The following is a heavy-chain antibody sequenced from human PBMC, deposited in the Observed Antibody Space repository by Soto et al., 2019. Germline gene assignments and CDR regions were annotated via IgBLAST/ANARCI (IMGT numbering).Heavy chain of an antibody. CDR1: GFTFSIYA. CDR2: ISGSGGST. CDR3: AKPWGYSSSYYFDY. D-gene: IGHD6-6*01. J-gene: IGHJ4*02. V-gene: IGHV3-23*01. Sequence: PGGSLRLSCAASGFTFSIYAMSWVRQAPGKGLEWVSAISGSGGSTYYADSVKGRFTISRDNSKNTLYLQMNGLRAEDTAVYYCAKPWGYSSSYYFDYWGQGTLVTVSS.